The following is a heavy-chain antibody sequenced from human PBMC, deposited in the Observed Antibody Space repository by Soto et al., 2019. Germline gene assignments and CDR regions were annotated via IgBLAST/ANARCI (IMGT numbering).Heavy chain of an antibody. CDR2: IYYSGTT. CDR3: ARSIEP. CDR1: GGSFSGYY. J-gene: IGHJ5*02. Sequence: SETLSLTCGVYGGSFSGYYWSWIRQPPGKGLEWIGYIYYSGTTNYNPSLKSRVTISVDTSKNQFSLKLSSVTAADTAVYYCARSIEPWGQGTLVTVSS. V-gene: IGHV4-34*09.